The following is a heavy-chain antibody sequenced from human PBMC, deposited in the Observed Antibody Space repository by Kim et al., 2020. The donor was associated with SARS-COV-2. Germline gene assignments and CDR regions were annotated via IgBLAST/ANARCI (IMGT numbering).Heavy chain of an antibody. V-gene: IGHV3-15*01. J-gene: IGHJ4*02. CDR1: GFTFSNAW. CDR2: IKSKTDGGTT. D-gene: IGHD1-26*01. CDR3: TTDFGLSGSLARDY. Sequence: GGSLRLSCAASGFTFSNAWMSWVRQAPGKGLEWVGRIKSKTDGGTTDYAAPVKGRFTISRDDSKNTLYLQMNSLKTEDTAVYYCTTDFGLSGSLARDYWGQGTLVTVSS.